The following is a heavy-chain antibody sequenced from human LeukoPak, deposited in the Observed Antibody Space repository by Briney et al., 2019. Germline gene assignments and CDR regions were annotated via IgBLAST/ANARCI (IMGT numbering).Heavy chain of an antibody. CDR3: AREGGSGSYYIS. CDR1: GFTFSSYA. V-gene: IGHV3-23*01. CDR2: ILDSGGRT. Sequence: PGGSLRLSCAASGFTFSSYAMSWVRQAPGKGPEWVSTILDSGGRTFYADSVKGRFTISRDNSKNTLYLQMNSLSAEDTATYYCAREGGSGSYYISWGQGTLVTVSS. D-gene: IGHD3-10*01. J-gene: IGHJ5*02.